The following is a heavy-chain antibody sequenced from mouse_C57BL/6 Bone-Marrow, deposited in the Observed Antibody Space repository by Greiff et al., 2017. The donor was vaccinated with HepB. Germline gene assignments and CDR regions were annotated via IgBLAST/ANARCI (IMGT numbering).Heavy chain of an antibody. J-gene: IGHJ4*01. CDR2: ISNGGGST. CDR3: ARPYYDVGAMDY. Sequence: DVKLQESGGGLVQPGGSLKLSCAASGFTFSDYYMYWVRQTPEKRLEWVAYISNGGGSTYYPDTVKGRFTISRDNAKNTLYLQMSRLKSEDTAMYYCARPYYDVGAMDYWGQGTSVTVSS. V-gene: IGHV5-12*01. CDR1: GFTFSDYY. D-gene: IGHD2-4*01.